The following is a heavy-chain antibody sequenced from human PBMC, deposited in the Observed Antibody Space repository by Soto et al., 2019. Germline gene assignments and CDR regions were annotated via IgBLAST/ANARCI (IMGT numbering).Heavy chain of an antibody. J-gene: IGHJ6*02. CDR2: ISAYNGNT. CDR1: GYTFTSYG. D-gene: IGHD3-10*01. V-gene: IGHV1-18*01. Sequence: EASVKVSCKASGYTFTSYGISWVRQAPGQGLEWMGWISAYNGNTNYAQKLQGRVTMTTDTSTSTAYMELRSLRSDDTAVYYCARDGPITMVRGCGFFYYYYYGMDVWGQGTTVTVSS. CDR3: ARDGPITMVRGCGFFYYYYYGMDV.